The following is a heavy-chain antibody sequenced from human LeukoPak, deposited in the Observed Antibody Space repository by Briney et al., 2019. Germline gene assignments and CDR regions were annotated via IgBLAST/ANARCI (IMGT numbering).Heavy chain of an antibody. CDR2: ISSSSSYI. CDR3: ARGQPAYCSGGSCYVAFDI. V-gene: IGHV3-21*01. Sequence: GGSLRLPCAASGFTFSSYSMNWVRQAPGKGLEWVSSISSSSSYIYYADSVKGRFTISRDNAKNSLYLQMNSLRAEDTAVYYCARGQPAYCSGGSCYVAFDIWGQGTMVTVSS. J-gene: IGHJ3*02. D-gene: IGHD2-15*01. CDR1: GFTFSSYS.